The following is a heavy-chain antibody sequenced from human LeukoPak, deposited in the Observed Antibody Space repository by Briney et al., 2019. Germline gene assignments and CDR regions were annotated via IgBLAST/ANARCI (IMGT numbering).Heavy chain of an antibody. D-gene: IGHD2-15*01. CDR1: GFPFSSYA. CDR3: VRGYSFGPYGMDV. V-gene: IGHV3-64D*09. Sequence: GGALRLSCSASGFPFSSYAMHWVRQAPGKGLEYVSAISDSGGSTYYADSVKGRFTISRDNSKNTLYLQMSSLRAEDTAVYFCVRGYSFGPYGMDVWGQGTTVTVS. CDR2: ISDSGGST. J-gene: IGHJ6*02.